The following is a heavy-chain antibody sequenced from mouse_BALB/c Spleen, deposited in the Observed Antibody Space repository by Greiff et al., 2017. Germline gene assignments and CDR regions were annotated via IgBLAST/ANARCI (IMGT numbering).Heavy chain of an antibody. J-gene: IGHJ3*01. CDR2: ISYSGST. CDR1: GYSITSDYA. CDR3: ATMITRFAY. Sequence: VQLQQSGPGLVKPSQSLSLTCTVTGYSITSDYAWNWIRQFPGNKLEWMGYISYSGSTSYNPSLKSRISITRDTSKNQFFLQLNSVTTEDTATYYCATMITRFAYWGQGTLVTVSA. V-gene: IGHV3-2*02. D-gene: IGHD2-4*01.